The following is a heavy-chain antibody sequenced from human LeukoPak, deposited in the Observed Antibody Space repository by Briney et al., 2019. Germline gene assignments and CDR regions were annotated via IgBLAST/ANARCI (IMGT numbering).Heavy chain of an antibody. Sequence: EASVKVSCKASGYTFTSYYMHWVRQAPGQGLEWMGIINPSGGSTSYAQKFQGRVTITTDESTSTAYMELSSLRSEDTAVYYCARGGVIVGATAGGYFQHWGQGTLVTVSS. V-gene: IGHV1-46*01. CDR1: GYTFTSYY. D-gene: IGHD1-26*01. CDR3: ARGGVIVGATAGGYFQH. CDR2: INPSGGST. J-gene: IGHJ1*01.